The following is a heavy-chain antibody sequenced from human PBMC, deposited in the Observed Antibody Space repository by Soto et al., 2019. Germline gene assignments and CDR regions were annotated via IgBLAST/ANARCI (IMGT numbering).Heavy chain of an antibody. CDR3: ARAGLRYFDWLSFDY. CDR2: INHSGST. Sequence: PSETLSLTCAVYGGSFSGYYWSWIRQPPGKGLEWIGEINHSGSTNYNPSLKSRVTISVDTSKNQFSLKLSSVTAADTAVYYCARAGLRYFDWLSFDYWGQGTLVTVSS. D-gene: IGHD3-9*01. CDR1: GGSFSGYY. J-gene: IGHJ4*02. V-gene: IGHV4-34*01.